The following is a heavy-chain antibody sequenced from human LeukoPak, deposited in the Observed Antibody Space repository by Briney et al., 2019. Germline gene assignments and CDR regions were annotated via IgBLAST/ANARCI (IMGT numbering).Heavy chain of an antibody. CDR3: AKDRGATYKDFGP. Sequence: GGSLRLSCAASGFTFNTYGLSWVRQAPGGGLGVVSGISGSGISTYYADSVKGRFTISRDNSKNTLYLQMNSLRAEDTAVYYRAKDRGATYKDFGPWGQGTLVTVSS. CDR2: ISGSGIST. V-gene: IGHV3-23*01. CDR1: GFTFNTYG. D-gene: IGHD3-10*01. J-gene: IGHJ5*02.